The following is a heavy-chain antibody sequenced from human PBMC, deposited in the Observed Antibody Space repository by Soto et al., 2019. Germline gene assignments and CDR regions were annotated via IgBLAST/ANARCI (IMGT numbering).Heavy chain of an antibody. CDR3: ARPYYYDSSGYYGGSIDP. V-gene: IGHV1-3*01. J-gene: IGHJ5*02. Sequence: ASVKVSCKASGYTFTSYAMHWVRQAPGQRXEWMGWINAGNGNTKYSQKFQGRVTITRDTSASTAYMELSSLRSEDTAVYYCARPYYYDSSGYYGGSIDPWGQGTLVTVSS. CDR2: INAGNGNT. CDR1: GYTFTSYA. D-gene: IGHD3-22*01.